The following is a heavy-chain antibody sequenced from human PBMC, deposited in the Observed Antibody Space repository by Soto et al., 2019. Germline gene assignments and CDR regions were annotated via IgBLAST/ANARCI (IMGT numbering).Heavy chain of an antibody. CDR1: WYSVTDFL. D-gene: IGHD2-15*01. V-gene: IGHV5-51*01. CDR3: ARRQDCSGGTCKAFDY. Sequence: GGSLKISCKGSWYSVTDFLIGWVRQMPGKGLEYMGIIYPGDSDTRYSPSFQGQVTISADKSISTAYLQWTNLKASDTAMYYCARRQDCSGGTCKAFDYWGQGTLVTVSS. CDR2: IYPGDSDT. J-gene: IGHJ4*02.